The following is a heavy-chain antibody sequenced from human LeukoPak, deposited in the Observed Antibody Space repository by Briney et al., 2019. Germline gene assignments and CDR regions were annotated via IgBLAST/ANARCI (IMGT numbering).Heavy chain of an antibody. V-gene: IGHV3-30*04. D-gene: IGHD1-26*01. CDR2: ISYDGINK. J-gene: IGHJ6*04. Sequence: GGSLRLSCAASGFIFSSYAMHWVRQAPGKGLEWVAVISYDGINKYYADSVKGRFTISRDNSKNTLYLQMNSLRAEDTAVYYCVSSGSGSYFRSALDVWGKGTTVTVSS. CDR3: VSSGSGSYFRSALDV. CDR1: GFIFSSYA.